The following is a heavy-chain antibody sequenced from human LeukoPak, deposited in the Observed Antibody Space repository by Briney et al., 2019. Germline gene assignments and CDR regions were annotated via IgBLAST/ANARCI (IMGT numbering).Heavy chain of an antibody. CDR1: GFTFSSYG. V-gene: IGHV3-33*01. CDR2: IWYDGSNK. J-gene: IGHJ3*02. CDR3: ARDREGYCSGGSCFDACDI. Sequence: GGSLRLSCAASGFTFSSYGMHWVRQAPGQGLEWVAVIWYDGSNKYYADSVKGRFTISRDNSKNTLYLQMSSLRAEDTAVYYCARDREGYCSGGSCFDACDIWGQGTMVTVSS. D-gene: IGHD2-15*01.